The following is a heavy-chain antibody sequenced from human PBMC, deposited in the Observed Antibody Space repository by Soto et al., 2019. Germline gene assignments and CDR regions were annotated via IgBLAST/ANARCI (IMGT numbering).Heavy chain of an antibody. CDR3: VRGRSGWGSFDI. CDR2: ITGGGHT. Sequence: EVQVLESGGGLVQPGGSLRLSCSASGFTFNDINWVRQAPGKGLEWISRITGGGHTDYVDSVKGRFTISRDNSKNTGYVQMSSGRGDETAVYYWVRGRSGWGSFDIWGQGTVVTVSS. D-gene: IGHD3-16*01. CDR1: GFTFND. J-gene: IGHJ3*02. V-gene: IGHV3-23*01.